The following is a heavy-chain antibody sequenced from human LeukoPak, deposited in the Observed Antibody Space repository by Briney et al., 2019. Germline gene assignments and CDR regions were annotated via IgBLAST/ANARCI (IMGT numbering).Heavy chain of an antibody. J-gene: IGHJ6*03. CDR3: ARARYSNYNYYHYYMDV. CDR2: ISSSSSTI. V-gene: IGHV3-48*01. D-gene: IGHD4-11*01. Sequence: GSLRLSCAASGFTFSSYSMNWVRQAPGKGLEWVSYISSSSSTIYYADSVKGRFTISRDNAKNSLYLQMNSLRAEDTAVYYCARARYSNYNYYHYYMDVWGKGTTVTVSS. CDR1: GFTFSSYS.